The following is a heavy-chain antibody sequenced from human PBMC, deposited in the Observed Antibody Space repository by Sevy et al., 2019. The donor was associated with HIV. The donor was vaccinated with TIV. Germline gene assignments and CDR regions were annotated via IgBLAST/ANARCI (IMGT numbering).Heavy chain of an antibody. D-gene: IGHD6-6*01. CDR2: INPNSGGT. V-gene: IGHV1-2*02. CDR1: GYTFTGYY. J-gene: IGHJ4*02. Sequence: ASMNVSCKASGYTFTGYYMHWVRQAPGQGLEWMGWINPNSGGTNYAQKFQGRVTMTRDTSISTAYMELSRLRSDDTAVYYCARGGPLAARPFDYWGQGTLVTVSS. CDR3: ARGGPLAARPFDY.